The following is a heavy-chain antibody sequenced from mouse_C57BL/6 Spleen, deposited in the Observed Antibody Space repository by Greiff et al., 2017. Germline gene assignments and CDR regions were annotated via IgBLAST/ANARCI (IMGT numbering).Heavy chain of an antibody. CDR3: ARGGGTEDYFDY. CDR2: INPGSGGT. CDR1: GYAFTNYL. J-gene: IGHJ2*01. V-gene: IGHV1-54*01. D-gene: IGHD3-3*01. Sequence: QVQLKESGAELVRPGTSVKVSCKASGYAFTNYLIEWVKQRPGQGLEWIGVINPGSGGTNYNEKFKGKATLTADKSSSTAYMQLSSLTSEDSAVYFCARGGGTEDYFDYWGQGTTLTVSS.